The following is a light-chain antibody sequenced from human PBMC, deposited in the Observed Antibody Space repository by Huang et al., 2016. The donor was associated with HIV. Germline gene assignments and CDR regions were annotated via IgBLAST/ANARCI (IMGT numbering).Light chain of an antibody. Sequence: DIVMTQSPLSLPVTPGEPASISCRSSQSLLHSNGYNYLDWYLQKPGQSPQLLIYLGSNRASGVPDRFSGSGSGTDVTLKISRVGAEDVGVYYCMQALQTPYTFGQWTKLEIK. CDR2: LGS. V-gene: IGKV2-28*01. CDR3: MQALQTPYT. J-gene: IGKJ2*01. CDR1: QSLLHSNGYNY.